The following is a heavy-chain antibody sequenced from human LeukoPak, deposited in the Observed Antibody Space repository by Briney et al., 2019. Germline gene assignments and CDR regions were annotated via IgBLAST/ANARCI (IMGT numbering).Heavy chain of an antibody. CDR1: GGSFSGYY. J-gene: IGHJ4*02. D-gene: IGHD3-3*02. CDR2: INLSGST. CDR3: ARATFLEWLSISYYFDY. Sequence: PSETLSLTCAVYGGSFSGYYWSWIRQPPGKGLEWIGEINLSGSTYYNPSLKSRVTISVDTSKNQFSLKLSSVTAADTAVYYCARATFLEWLSISYYFDYWGQGTLVTVSS. V-gene: IGHV4-34*01.